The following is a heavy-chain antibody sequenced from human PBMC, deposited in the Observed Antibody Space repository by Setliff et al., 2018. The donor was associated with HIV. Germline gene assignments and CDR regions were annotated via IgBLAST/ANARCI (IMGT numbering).Heavy chain of an antibody. V-gene: IGHV3-30*04. J-gene: IGHJ4*02. CDR2: ILYDGSNK. D-gene: IGHD3-22*01. CDR3: ARAGVYYDSSGYCIDY. CDR1: GFSFSSYT. Sequence: GGSLRLSCEASGFSFSSYTMNWVRQAPGKGLEWVAVILYDGSNKYYADSVKGRFTISRDNAKNSLYLQMNSLRAEDTAVYYCARAGVYYDSSGYCIDYWGQGTLVTVSS.